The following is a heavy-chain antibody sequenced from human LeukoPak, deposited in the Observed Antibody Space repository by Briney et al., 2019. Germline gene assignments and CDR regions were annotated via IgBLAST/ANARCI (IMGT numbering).Heavy chain of an antibody. J-gene: IGHJ5*02. D-gene: IGHD5-12*01. CDR2: INPSGGST. CDR3: ARDGEVARGYSGYDWSWFDP. V-gene: IGHV1-46*01. CDR1: GYTFTSYY. Sequence: ASVKVSCKASGYTFTSYYMHWVRQAPGQGLEWMGIINPSGGSTSYAQKFQDRVTMTRDTSTSTVYMELGSLRSEDTAVYYCARDGEVARGYSGYDWSWFDPWGQGTLVTVSS.